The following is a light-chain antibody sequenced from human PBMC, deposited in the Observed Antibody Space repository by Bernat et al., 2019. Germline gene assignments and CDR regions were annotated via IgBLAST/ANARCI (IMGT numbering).Light chain of an antibody. CDR3: SSYTSSSTLV. J-gene: IGLJ3*02. V-gene: IGLV2-14*03. Sequence: QSALTQPASVSGSPGQSITISCTGTSSDVGGYNYVSWYQQHPGRAPKLMIYDVRDRPSGISNRFSGSKSGNTASLTISGLLAEDEADYYCSSYTSSSTLVLGGGTRLTVL. CDR1: SSDVGGYNY. CDR2: DVR.